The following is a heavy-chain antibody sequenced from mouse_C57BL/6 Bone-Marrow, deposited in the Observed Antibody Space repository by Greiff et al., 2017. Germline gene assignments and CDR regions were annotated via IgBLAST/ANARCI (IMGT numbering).Heavy chain of an antibody. V-gene: IGHV1-55*01. Sequence: QVQLQQPGAELVKPGASVKMSCKASGYTFTSYWITWVKQRPGQGLEWIGDIYPGSGSTNYNEKFKSKATLTVDTSSSTAYLQLSSLTSEDSAVYYCARGDIYYDSWDFDVWGTGTTVTVSS. J-gene: IGHJ1*03. D-gene: IGHD2-4*01. CDR3: ARGDIYYDSWDFDV. CDR2: IYPGSGST. CDR1: GYTFTSYW.